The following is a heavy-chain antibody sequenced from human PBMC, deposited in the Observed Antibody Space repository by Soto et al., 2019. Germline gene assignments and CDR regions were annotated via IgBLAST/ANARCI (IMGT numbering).Heavy chain of an antibody. V-gene: IGHV4-59*01. Sequence: EPLSLTSTVSVAPTTSYYWAGIRQAPGKGLEWVGHIHNSGTSTHNPSLNARVTISIDMSKKQFSLKLTSLTSADMAVYYCARDFYASVGYTWFDSWSQGTLVTVSS. CDR3: ARDFYASVGYTWFDS. J-gene: IGHJ5*01. CDR1: VAPTTSYY. D-gene: IGHD3-22*01. CDR2: IHNSGTS.